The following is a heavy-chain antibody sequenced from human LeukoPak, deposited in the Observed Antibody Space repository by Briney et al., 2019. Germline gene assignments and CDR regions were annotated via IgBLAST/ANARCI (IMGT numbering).Heavy chain of an antibody. V-gene: IGHV3-20*04. CDR1: GFTFDDYG. Sequence: GGSLRLSCEASGFTFDDYGMSWVRQAPGKGLEWVSNINWNGGSTGYADSVKGRFTISRDNAKNSLYLQMNSLRAEDTALYYCARAPSSGYYFDYWGQGTRVTVSS. CDR3: ARAPSSGYYFDY. J-gene: IGHJ4*02. D-gene: IGHD3-22*01. CDR2: INWNGGST.